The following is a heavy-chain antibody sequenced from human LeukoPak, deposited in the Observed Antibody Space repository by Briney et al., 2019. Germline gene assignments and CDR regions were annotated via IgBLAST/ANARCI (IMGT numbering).Heavy chain of an antibody. Sequence: GGSLRLSCTASGFTFGDYTMSWFRQAPGKGLEWVGFIRSKAYGGTTEYAASVKGRFTISRDDSKSIAYLQMNSLKTEDTAVYYCTRGGAYYYDSSGYSHFDYWGQGTLVTVSS. CDR2: IRSKAYGGTT. CDR1: GFTFGDYT. J-gene: IGHJ4*02. CDR3: TRGGAYYYDSSGYSHFDY. V-gene: IGHV3-49*03. D-gene: IGHD3-22*01.